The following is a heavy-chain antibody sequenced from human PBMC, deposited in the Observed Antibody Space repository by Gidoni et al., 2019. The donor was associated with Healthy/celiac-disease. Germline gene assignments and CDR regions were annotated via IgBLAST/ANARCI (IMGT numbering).Heavy chain of an antibody. J-gene: IGHJ4*02. CDR3: ARAGYSSSWYQY. D-gene: IGHD6-13*01. Sequence: YAQKFQGRVTMTSDTSISTAYMELSSLRSEDTAVYYCARAGYSSSWYQYWGQGTLVTVSS. V-gene: IGHV1-8*01.